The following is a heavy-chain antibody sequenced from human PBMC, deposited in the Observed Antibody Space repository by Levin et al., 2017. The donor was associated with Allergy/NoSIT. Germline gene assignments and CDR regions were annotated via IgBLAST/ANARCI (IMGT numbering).Heavy chain of an antibody. D-gene: IGHD1-26*01. CDR2: INGDGSST. J-gene: IGHJ4*02. CDR1: GFTFSSYW. CDR3: ARALIVGATSGGDY. Sequence: GGSLRLSCAASGFTFSSYWMHWVRQAPGKGLVWVSRINGDGSSTNHADSVKGRFTISRDNAKNTLYLQMNSLRSDDTALYYCARALIVGATSGGDYWGQGTLVTVSS. V-gene: IGHV3-74*01.